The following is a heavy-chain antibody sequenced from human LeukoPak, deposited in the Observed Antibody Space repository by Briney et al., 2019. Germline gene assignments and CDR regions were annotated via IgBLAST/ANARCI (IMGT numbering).Heavy chain of an antibody. J-gene: IGHJ4*02. CDR1: GFTFSNYA. D-gene: IGHD3-9*01. Sequence: LSGGSLRLSCAASGFTFSNYAMSWVRQAPGKGLEWLSAITGSGGNTYYADSVKGRFTISRDNSKNTVFLQMNSLRAEDTAVYYCAKWGDYDVLTGYYVSDYWGQGTLVTVSS. CDR3: AKWGDYDVLTGYYVSDY. CDR2: ITGSGGNT. V-gene: IGHV3-23*01.